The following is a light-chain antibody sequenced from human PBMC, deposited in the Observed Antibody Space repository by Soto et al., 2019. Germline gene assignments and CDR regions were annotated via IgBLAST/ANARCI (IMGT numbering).Light chain of an antibody. Sequence: DIQMTQSPSSLSASVGDRVTITCRASESISRHLNWYQQKPGKAPNLLIYAASTFQNGVPSRFSGSGSGTDFTLTISSLQPEDFATYYCQQSYSTLSISFGQGTRLEIK. CDR3: QQSYSTLSIS. CDR1: ESISRH. J-gene: IGKJ5*01. CDR2: AAS. V-gene: IGKV1-39*01.